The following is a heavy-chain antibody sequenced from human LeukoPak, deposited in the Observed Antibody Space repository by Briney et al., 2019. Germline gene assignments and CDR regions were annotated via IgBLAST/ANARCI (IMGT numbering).Heavy chain of an antibody. CDR2: MYVGGRT. J-gene: IGHJ2*01. Sequence: GGSLRHSCAASGITVSNNYMSWVRQAPGKGLDWVSVMYVGGRTFYADSVQGRFTISRDNSKNTLYLQMNSLRVEDTAVYYCAREGHLGKYFDLWGRGTQVTVSS. V-gene: IGHV3-53*01. D-gene: IGHD3-16*01. CDR1: GITVSNNY. CDR3: AREGHLGKYFDL.